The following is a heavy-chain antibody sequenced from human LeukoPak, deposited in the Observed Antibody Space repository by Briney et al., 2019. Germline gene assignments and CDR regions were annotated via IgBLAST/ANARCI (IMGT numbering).Heavy chain of an antibody. Sequence: ASVKVSCKASGYSFTSNYIHWVRQAPGQGLEWMGWINPNSGGTNYAQKFQGWVTMTRDTSISTAYMELSRLRSDDTAVYYCARGGITGTTRGPTRLNDALDIWGQGTMVTVSS. D-gene: IGHD1-20*01. CDR2: INPNSGGT. CDR3: ARGGITGTTRGPTRLNDALDI. J-gene: IGHJ3*02. V-gene: IGHV1-2*04. CDR1: GYSFTSNY.